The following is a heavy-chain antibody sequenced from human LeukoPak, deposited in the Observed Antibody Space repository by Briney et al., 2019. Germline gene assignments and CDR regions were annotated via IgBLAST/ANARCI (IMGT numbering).Heavy chain of an antibody. CDR3: ARPSGGSGRWGDNWFDP. CDR1: GYTFTGSY. D-gene: IGHD3-10*01. Sequence: GASVKVSCKASGYTFTGSYMHWVRQAPGQGLEWVGGINLNSGGTNYAQKFQGRVTMTRDTSISTACMELSSLRSDDTAVYYCARPSGGSGRWGDNWFDPWGQGTLVTVSS. CDR2: INLNSGGT. V-gene: IGHV1-2*02. J-gene: IGHJ5*02.